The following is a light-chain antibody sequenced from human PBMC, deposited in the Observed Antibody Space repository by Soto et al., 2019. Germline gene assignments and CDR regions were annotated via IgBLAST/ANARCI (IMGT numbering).Light chain of an antibody. CDR2: AAS. J-gene: IGKJ2*01. V-gene: IGKV1-39*01. Sequence: DTQMTQSPSSLSASVGDSVTITCRASQSINTYLNWYQQKPGEAPNLLIYAASSLQSGVPPRFSGSGSKTHFTLTINSLQPEDFATYYCQQTASTPYTFGQGT. CDR3: QQTASTPYT. CDR1: QSINTY.